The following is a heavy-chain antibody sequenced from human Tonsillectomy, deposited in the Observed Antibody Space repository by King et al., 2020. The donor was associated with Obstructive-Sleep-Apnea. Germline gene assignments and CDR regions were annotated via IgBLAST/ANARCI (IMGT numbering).Heavy chain of an antibody. CDR2: RNPNSGNT. D-gene: IGHD2-2*01. J-gene: IGHJ4*02. CDR3: ARAIRNQLLSDY. Sequence: QLVQSEAEVQKPGASVKVSCKASGYTFTSYDITWVRQATGQGLEWMGWRNPNSGNTGYAQKFQGRVTMTGDTSISTAYMELSSLTSEDTAVYYCARAIRNQLLSDYWGQGTLVTVSS. CDR1: GYTFTSYD. V-gene: IGHV1-8*01.